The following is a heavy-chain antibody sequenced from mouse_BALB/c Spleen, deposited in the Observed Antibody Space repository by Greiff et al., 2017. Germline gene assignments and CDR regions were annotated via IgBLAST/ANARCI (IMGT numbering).Heavy chain of an antibody. CDR1: GYTFTSYW. V-gene: IGHV1S81*02. J-gene: IGHJ2*01. Sequence: QVQLQQPGAELVKPGASVKLSCKASGYTFTSYWMHWVKQRPGQGLEWIGEINPSNGRTNYTEKFKSKATLTVDKSSSTAYMQHSSLTSEDSAVYYCALITTAVYFDYWGQGTTLTVSS. CDR2: INPSNGRT. D-gene: IGHD1-2*01. CDR3: ALITTAVYFDY.